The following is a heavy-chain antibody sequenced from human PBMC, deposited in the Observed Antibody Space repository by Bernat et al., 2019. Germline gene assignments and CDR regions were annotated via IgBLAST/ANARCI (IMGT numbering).Heavy chain of an antibody. V-gene: IGHV3-33*01. D-gene: IGHD3-22*01. CDR3: ARGNYYYDSSGYLLSHYYGMDV. J-gene: IGHJ6*02. CDR2: IWYDGSNK. Sequence: QVQLVESGGGVVQPGRSLRLSCAASGFTFSSYGMHWVRQAPGKGLEWVAVIWYDGSNKYYADSVKGRFTISRDNSKNTLYLQMNSLRAEDTAVYYCARGNYYYDSSGYLLSHYYGMDVWGQGTTVTVSS. CDR1: GFTFSSYG.